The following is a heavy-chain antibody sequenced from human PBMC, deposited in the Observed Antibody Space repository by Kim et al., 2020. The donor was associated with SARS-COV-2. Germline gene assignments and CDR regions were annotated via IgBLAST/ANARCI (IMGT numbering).Heavy chain of an antibody. J-gene: IGHJ4*02. CDR3: ARGPTSGYEGYYFDY. V-gene: IGHV1-69*13. CDR2: IIPIFGTA. CDR1: GGTFSSYA. Sequence: SVKVSCKASGGTFSSYAISWVRQAPGQGLEWMGGIIPIFGTANYAQKFQGRVTITADESTSTAYMELSSLRSEDTAVYYCARGPTSGYEGYYFDYWGQGTLVTVSS. D-gene: IGHD5-12*01.